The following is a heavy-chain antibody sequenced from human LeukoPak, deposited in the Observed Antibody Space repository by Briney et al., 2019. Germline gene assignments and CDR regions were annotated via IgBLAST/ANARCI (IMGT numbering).Heavy chain of an antibody. V-gene: IGHV3-30*02. J-gene: IGHJ4*02. D-gene: IGHD4-11*01. CDR2: IRYDGSNK. CDR1: GFTFSSYG. Sequence: GGSLRLSCAASGFTFSSYGMHWVRQAPGKGLEWVAFIRYDGSNKYYADSVKGRFTISRDNSKNTLYLQMNSLRAEDTAVYYCAKEPDYQYYFAYWGQGTLVTVSS. CDR3: AKEPDYQYYFAY.